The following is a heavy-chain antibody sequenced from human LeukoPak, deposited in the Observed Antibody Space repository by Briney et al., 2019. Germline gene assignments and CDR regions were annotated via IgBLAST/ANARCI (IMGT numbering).Heavy chain of an antibody. CDR1: GFTFNTYA. D-gene: IGHD3-3*01. J-gene: IGHJ4*02. V-gene: IGHV3-30*04. Sequence: GGSLRLSCAASGFTFNTYAIHWVRQAPGKGLEWVAVISYDGSNKDHTDSVKGRFTISRDNSKSTLYLHMNSLRAEDTAVYYCARGPDSITIFGVVNTPFDYWGQGTLVTVSS. CDR3: ARGPDSITIFGVVNTPFDY. CDR2: ISYDGSNK.